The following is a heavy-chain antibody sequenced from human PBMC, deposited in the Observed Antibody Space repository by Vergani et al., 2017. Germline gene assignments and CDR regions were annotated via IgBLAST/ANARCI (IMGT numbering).Heavy chain of an antibody. CDR3: ARLIVVVPAARHIPILAFDI. CDR2: INHSGST. D-gene: IGHD2-2*01. CDR1: GGSFSGYY. V-gene: IGHV4-34*01. Sequence: QVQLQQWGAGLLKPSETLSLTCAVYGGSFSGYYWSWIRQPPGKGLEWIGEINHSGSTNYNPSLKSRVTISVETSKNQFSLKLSSVTAADTAVYYCARLIVVVPAARHIPILAFDIWDQGTMVTVSS. J-gene: IGHJ3*02.